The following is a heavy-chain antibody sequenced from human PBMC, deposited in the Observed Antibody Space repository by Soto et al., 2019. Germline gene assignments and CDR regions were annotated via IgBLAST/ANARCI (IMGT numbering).Heavy chain of an antibody. Sequence: QVQLVESGGGVVQPGRSLRLSCAASGFTFRDHAMHWVRQAPGKGREWLAIIWNDGSNKFYAGSVQGRFTISRDNSKNTFYLQMNTLSAEDTAVYYCARALFPDVDIYAMDVWGQGTTVTVSS. J-gene: IGHJ6*02. CDR3: ARALFPDVDIYAMDV. D-gene: IGHD5-12*01. CDR1: GFTFRDHA. V-gene: IGHV3-33*01. CDR2: IWNDGSNK.